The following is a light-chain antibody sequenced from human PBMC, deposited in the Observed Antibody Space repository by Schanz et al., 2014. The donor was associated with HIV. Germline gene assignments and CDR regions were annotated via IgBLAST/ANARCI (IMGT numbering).Light chain of an antibody. CDR2: DVS. CDR3: SSYAGNNNGV. J-gene: IGLJ3*02. V-gene: IGLV2-14*01. CDR1: SSDVGGYNY. Sequence: QSALTQPASVSGSPGQSITISCTGTSSDVGGYNYVAWYQQHAGKAPKLMIFDVSNRPSGVSYRFSGSKSGNTASLTISGLQAEDEADYYCSSYAGNNNGVFGGGTKLTVL.